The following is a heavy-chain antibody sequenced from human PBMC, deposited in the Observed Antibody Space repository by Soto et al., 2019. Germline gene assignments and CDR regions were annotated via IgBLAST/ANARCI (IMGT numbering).Heavy chain of an antibody. V-gene: IGHV2-5*02. Sequence: QITLKESGPTLVKPTQTLTLTCTFSGFSLSTSGVGVGWVRQPPGKALAWLVFIYWDDDKRYSPSLRSRLTITKDTSTNQVVLTMTNVDPVDTATYFCAHRRIGVSQWNYGDFDYWGQGTPVTVSS. J-gene: IGHJ4*02. D-gene: IGHD6-19*01. CDR3: AHRRIGVSQWNYGDFDY. CDR1: GFSLSTSGVG. CDR2: IYWDDDK.